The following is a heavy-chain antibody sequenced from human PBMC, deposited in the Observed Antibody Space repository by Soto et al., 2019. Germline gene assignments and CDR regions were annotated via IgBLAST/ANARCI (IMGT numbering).Heavy chain of an antibody. V-gene: IGHV3-23*01. CDR1: GFTFSSYA. J-gene: IGHJ6*03. CDR2: ISGSGGST. Sequence: GGSLRLSCAASGFTFSSYAMSWVRQAPGKGLEWVSAISGSGGSTYYADSVKGRFTISRDNSKNTLYLQMNSLRAEDTAVYYCAKVHCSGGSCYSALDYYYYYMDVWGKGTTVTVSS. CDR3: AKVHCSGGSCYSALDYYYYYMDV. D-gene: IGHD2-15*01.